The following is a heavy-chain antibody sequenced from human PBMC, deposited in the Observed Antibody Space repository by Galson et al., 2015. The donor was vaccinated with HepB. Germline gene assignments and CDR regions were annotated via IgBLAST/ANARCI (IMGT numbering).Heavy chain of an antibody. CDR1: GFTFSSYA. J-gene: IGHJ4*02. D-gene: IGHD2-2*01. Sequence: SLRLSCAASGFTFSSYAMSWVRQAPGKGLEWVSAISGSGGSTYYADSVKGRFTISRDNSKNTLYLQMSSLRAEDTAVYYCHSWGDIVVVPAADWGQGTLVAVSS. V-gene: IGHV3-23*01. CDR3: HSWGDIVVVPAAD. CDR2: ISGSGGST.